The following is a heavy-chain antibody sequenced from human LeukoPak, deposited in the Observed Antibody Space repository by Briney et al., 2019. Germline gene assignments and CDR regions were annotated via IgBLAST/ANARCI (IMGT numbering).Heavy chain of an antibody. D-gene: IGHD4-11*01. J-gene: IGHJ4*02. V-gene: IGHV4-39*07. CDR1: GGSISSSSYS. CDR3: AAYRLPDSFDY. CDR2: IYYSGST. Sequence: SETLSLTCTVSGGSISSSSYSWGWIRQPPGKGLEWIGSIYYSGSTYYNPSLKSRVTISVDTSKNQFSLKLSSVTAADTAVYYCAAYRLPDSFDYWGQGTLVTVSS.